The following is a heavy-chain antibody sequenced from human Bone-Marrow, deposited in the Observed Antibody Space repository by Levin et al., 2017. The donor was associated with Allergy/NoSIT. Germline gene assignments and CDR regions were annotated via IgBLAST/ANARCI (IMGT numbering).Heavy chain of an antibody. CDR2: IYYSGST. V-gene: IGHV4-39*01. CDR3: ARSRKYYYGSGSHSLVGMMKTFDY. CDR1: GGSISSSSYY. Sequence: SETLSLTCTVSGGSISSSSYYWGWIRQPPGKGLEWIGSIYYSGSTYYNPSLKSRVTISVDTSKNQFSLKLSSVTAADTAVYYCARSRKYYYGSGSHSLVGMMKTFDYWGQGTLVTVSS. D-gene: IGHD3-10*01. J-gene: IGHJ4*02.